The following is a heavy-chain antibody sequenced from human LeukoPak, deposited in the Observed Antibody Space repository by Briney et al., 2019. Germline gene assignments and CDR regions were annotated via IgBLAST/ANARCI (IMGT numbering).Heavy chain of an antibody. Sequence: PGGSLRLSCTASGFTFSSYWMHWVRQAPGKGLVWVSHIGGDGTTTGYADSVKGLFTISRDNAKNTLYLQMNSLRVEDTAVYYCASSIVVPGHYWGQGTLVTVSS. CDR2: IGGDGTTT. CDR1: GFTFSSYW. V-gene: IGHV3-74*01. CDR3: ASSIVVPGHY. J-gene: IGHJ4*02. D-gene: IGHD6-19*01.